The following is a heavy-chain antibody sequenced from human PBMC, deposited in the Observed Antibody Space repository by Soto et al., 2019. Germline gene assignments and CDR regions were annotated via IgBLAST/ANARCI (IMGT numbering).Heavy chain of an antibody. CDR1: GFTFSSYA. V-gene: IGHV3-30-3*01. CDR2: MSFDGYDK. J-gene: IGHJ4*02. Sequence: QVRLVESGGGVVQPGRSLRLSCAASGFTFSSYAMHWVRQAPGKGLEWVAAMSFDGYDKYYTDSVKGRFTISRDNSMDTLYPQMTSLRAEDTAVYYCARELKKVVRGIDYLGQGTLVTVSS. CDR3: ARELKKVVRGIDY. D-gene: IGHD3-10*01.